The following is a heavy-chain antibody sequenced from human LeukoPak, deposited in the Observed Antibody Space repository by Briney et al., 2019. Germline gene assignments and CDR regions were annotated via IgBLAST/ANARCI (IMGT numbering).Heavy chain of an antibody. CDR3: AKSSYYDASGYYREYYFDY. D-gene: IGHD3-22*01. J-gene: IGHJ4*02. V-gene: IGHV3-53*01. CDR2: IYRGGAT. CDR1: GFNVGSNY. Sequence: GGSLRLSCAASGFNVGSNYMSWVRQTPGKGLEWVSVIYRGGATYYADSVKGRFTLSRDNSKNTLYLQMNSLRDEDTAAYYCAKSSYYDASGYYREYYFDYWGQGTLVTVSS.